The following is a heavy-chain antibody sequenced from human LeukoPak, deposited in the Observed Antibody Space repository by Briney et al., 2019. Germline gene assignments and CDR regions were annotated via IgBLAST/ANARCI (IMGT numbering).Heavy chain of an antibody. CDR1: GFTFDEYA. D-gene: IGHD6-13*01. V-gene: IGHV3-9*01. Sequence: GGSLRLSCAASGFTFDEYAMHWVRQAPGKGLESVSGISWNSGSIGYADSVKGRFTISRDNAKNTLYLEMNGLRAEDTALYYCAKDIGSSSWYLGNWGQGTLVTVSS. CDR2: ISWNSGSI. CDR3: AKDIGSSSWYLGN. J-gene: IGHJ4*02.